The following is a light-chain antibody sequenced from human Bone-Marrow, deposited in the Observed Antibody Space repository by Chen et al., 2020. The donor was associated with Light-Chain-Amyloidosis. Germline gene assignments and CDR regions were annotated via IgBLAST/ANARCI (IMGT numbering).Light chain of an antibody. V-gene: IGKV1-5*01. Sequence: IQMTQSPSTLSAFVGDRVTITCRASQNVGRWVAWYQQKAGKAPEVLIYDASSLKSGVPSRFSGSGSGSEFTLTITSLQPDDYETYYCQLYNTYSTTFGQGTKVDI. CDR3: QLYNTYSTT. CDR2: DAS. CDR1: QNVGRW. J-gene: IGKJ1*01.